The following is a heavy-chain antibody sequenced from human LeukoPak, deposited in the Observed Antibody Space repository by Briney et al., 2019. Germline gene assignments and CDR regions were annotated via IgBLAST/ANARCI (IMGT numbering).Heavy chain of an antibody. Sequence: SETLSLTCTVSGYSISSGYYWGWIRQPPGRGLEWIGSIYHSGSTYYNPSLKSRVTISVDTSKNQFSLKLSSVTAADTAVYYCARMPGYSYYYMDVWGKGTTVTVSS. J-gene: IGHJ6*03. CDR1: GYSISSGYY. V-gene: IGHV4-38-2*02. CDR3: ARMPGYSYYYMDV. CDR2: IYHSGST. D-gene: IGHD5-18*01.